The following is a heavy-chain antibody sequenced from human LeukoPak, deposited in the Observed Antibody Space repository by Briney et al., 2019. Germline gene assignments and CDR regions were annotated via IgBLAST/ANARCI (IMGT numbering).Heavy chain of an antibody. CDR2: INPNSGNT. V-gene: IGHV1-8*01. D-gene: IGHD6-13*01. CDR3: ARRYSSSWYVRDY. J-gene: IGHJ4*02. Sequence: ASVKVSCKASGYTFTSYDINWVRQATGQGLEWMGWINPNSGNTGYAQKFQGRVTMTRNTSISTAYMELSSLRSEDTAVYYCARRYSSSWYVRDYWGQGTLVTVSS. CDR1: GYTFTSYD.